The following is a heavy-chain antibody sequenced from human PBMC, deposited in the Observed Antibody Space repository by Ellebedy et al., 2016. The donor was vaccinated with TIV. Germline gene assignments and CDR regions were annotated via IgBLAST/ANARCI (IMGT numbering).Heavy chain of an antibody. CDR3: ARGRSFN. J-gene: IGHJ4*02. Sequence: GESLKISCAASGFTFSSNWMSWVRQTPGKGLEWVVYIKQDGRAKYYVDSVKGRFTISSDNTKNSLYLQMNSLRAEDTAVYYWARGRSFNWGQGTLVTVSS. D-gene: IGHD3-10*01. V-gene: IGHV3-7*03. CDR2: IKQDGRAK. CDR1: GFTFSSNW.